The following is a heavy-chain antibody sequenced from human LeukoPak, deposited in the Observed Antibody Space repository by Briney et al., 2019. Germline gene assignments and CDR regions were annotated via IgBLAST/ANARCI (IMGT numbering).Heavy chain of an antibody. CDR1: GYSFTTYW. Sequence: GESLKISCKGSGYSFTTYWIGWVRQMLGKGLEWMGIIYPGDSDTRYSPSFQGQVTISADKSSTAYLQWSSLKASDTAMYYCARRLSGTSTYYFDYWGQGTLVTVSS. J-gene: IGHJ4*02. V-gene: IGHV5-51*01. CDR3: ARRLSGTSTYYFDY. CDR2: IYPGDSDT. D-gene: IGHD1-26*01.